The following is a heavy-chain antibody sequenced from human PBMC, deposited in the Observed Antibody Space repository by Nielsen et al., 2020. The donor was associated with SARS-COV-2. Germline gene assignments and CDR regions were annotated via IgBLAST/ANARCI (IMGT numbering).Heavy chain of an antibody. CDR3: AREDRTNWYGVDY. CDR2: ISFDGLHK. CDR1: GFSFRSYA. J-gene: IGHJ4*02. V-gene: IGHV3-30*10. D-gene: IGHD6-13*01. Sequence: GESLKISCAASGFSFRSYAIHWVRQAPGKGLEWVTFISFDGLHKQYTDSVKGRFSISRDNSQSTVSLQMDSLRTEDTAVYYCAREDRTNWYGVDYWGQGTLVTVSS.